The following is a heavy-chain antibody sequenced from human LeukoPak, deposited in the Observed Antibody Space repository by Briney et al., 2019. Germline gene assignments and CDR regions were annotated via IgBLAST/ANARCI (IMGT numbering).Heavy chain of an antibody. CDR2: VNPNSGGT. CDR1: RYTFTDDH. Sequence: ASVKVSCKTSRYTFTDDHLHWVRQAPGQGLEWMGWVNPNSGGTKYAQKFEGRVTITRDTSISTAYMELRRLTSDDTAVYYCARERFDGFDYWGQGTLVTVSS. CDR3: ARERFDGFDY. J-gene: IGHJ4*02. D-gene: IGHD3-9*01. V-gene: IGHV1-2*02.